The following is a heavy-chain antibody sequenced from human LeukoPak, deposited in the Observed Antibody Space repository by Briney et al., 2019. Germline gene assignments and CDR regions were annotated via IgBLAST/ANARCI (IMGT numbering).Heavy chain of an antibody. D-gene: IGHD2-15*01. Sequence: GGSLRLSCAASGFTVSSNSMSRVRQAPGKGLEWVSLIYSGGSTSYAVSVKGRFTISRDYSKNTLYLQMNSLRAEDTAVYYCARVQVVDAFNVWGQGTMVTVSS. V-gene: IGHV3-53*01. CDR2: IYSGGST. CDR1: GFTVSSNS. J-gene: IGHJ3*01. CDR3: ARVQVVDAFNV.